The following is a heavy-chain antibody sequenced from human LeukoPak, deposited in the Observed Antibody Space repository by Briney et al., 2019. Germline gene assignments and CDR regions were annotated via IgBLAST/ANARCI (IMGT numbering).Heavy chain of an antibody. CDR1: GGSFSGYY. CDR3: ARVARYRIVATGAYFDY. Sequence: SETLSLTCAVYGGSFSGYYWSWIRQPPGKGLEWIGEINHSGSTNYNPSLKSRVTISVDTSKNQFSLKLSSVTAADTAVYYCARVARYRIVATGAYFDYWGQGTLVTVSS. V-gene: IGHV4-34*01. CDR2: INHSGST. D-gene: IGHD5-12*01. J-gene: IGHJ4*02.